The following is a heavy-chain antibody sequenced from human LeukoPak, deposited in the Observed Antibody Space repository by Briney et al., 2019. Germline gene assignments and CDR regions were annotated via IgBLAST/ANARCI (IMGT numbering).Heavy chain of an antibody. D-gene: IGHD4-17*01. CDR3: ARGGYGDWGGWYFDL. V-gene: IGHV4-59*01. CDR1: GGSISSYY. Sequence: SETLSLTCTVSGGSISSYYWSWIRQPPGKGLEWIGYIYYSGSTNYNPSLKSRVTISADTSKNQFSLKLSSVTAADTAVYYCARGGYGDWGGWYFDLWGRGTLVTVSS. CDR2: IYYSGST. J-gene: IGHJ2*01.